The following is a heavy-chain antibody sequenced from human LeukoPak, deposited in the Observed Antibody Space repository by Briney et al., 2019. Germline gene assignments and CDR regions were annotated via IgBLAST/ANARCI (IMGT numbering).Heavy chain of an antibody. V-gene: IGHV3-48*03. Sequence: GGSLRLSCAASGLTFSSYEMNWVRQAPGKGLEWVSYISSSGSTIYYADSVKGRFTISRDNAKNSLYLQMNSLRADDTAVYYCARSSCSGGRSWGMDVWGKGTTVTVPS. CDR2: ISSSGSTI. CDR3: ARSSCSGGRSWGMDV. D-gene: IGHD2-15*01. CDR1: GLTFSSYE. J-gene: IGHJ6*04.